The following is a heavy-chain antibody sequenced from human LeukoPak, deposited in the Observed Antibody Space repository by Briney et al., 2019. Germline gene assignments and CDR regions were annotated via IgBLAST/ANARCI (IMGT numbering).Heavy chain of an antibody. CDR3: AKDIFPTTEYYYDTSGPVDY. J-gene: IGHJ4*02. D-gene: IGHD3-22*01. Sequence: GGSLRLSCAASGFTFSSYGMHWVRKAPGKGLEWVALISYDGSNKYYADSVKGRFTISRDNSKNTLYLQMNSLRAEDTAVYYCAKDIFPTTEYYYDTSGPVDYWGQGTLVTVSS. CDR1: GFTFSSYG. V-gene: IGHV3-30*18. CDR2: ISYDGSNK.